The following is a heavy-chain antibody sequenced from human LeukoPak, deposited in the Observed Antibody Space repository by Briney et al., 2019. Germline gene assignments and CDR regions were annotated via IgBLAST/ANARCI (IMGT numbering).Heavy chain of an antibody. D-gene: IGHD2-2*01. V-gene: IGHV3-53*01. CDR2: IHRDDKT. Sequence: GGSLRLSCAASGFTVSSSFRYWGRRAPGKGLEWVSFIHRDDKTYYADSVKGRFTMSRDSSKNTLYLQMNSLGADDTAVYYCAREVISTPSYFDYWGQGILVTVSS. CDR3: AREVISTPSYFDY. CDR1: GFTVSSSF. J-gene: IGHJ4*02.